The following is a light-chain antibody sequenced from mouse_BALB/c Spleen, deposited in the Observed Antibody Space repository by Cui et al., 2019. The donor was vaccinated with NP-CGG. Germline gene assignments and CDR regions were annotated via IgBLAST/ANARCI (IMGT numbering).Light chain of an antibody. Sequence: QAVVTQESAPTTSPGETVTLTCRSSTGAVTTNNYANWVQEKPDHLFTGLIGGTNNRAPGVPARFSGSLSGDKAALTITGAQTEDEAIYFCALWYSNHWVFGGGTKLTVL. V-gene: IGLV1*01. CDR3: ALWYSNHWV. J-gene: IGLJ1*01. CDR1: TGAVTTNNY. CDR2: GTN.